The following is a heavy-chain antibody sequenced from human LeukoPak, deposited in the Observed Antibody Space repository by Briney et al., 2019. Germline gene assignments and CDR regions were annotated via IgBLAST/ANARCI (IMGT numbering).Heavy chain of an antibody. CDR2: IHDGGSPI. CDR3: AMWPMDRAPEG. D-gene: IGHD1-14*01. J-gene: IGHJ4*02. CDR1: GFTFSSYD. Sequence: GGSLRLSCAASGFTFSSYDMTWVRQAPGEGLEWISYIHDGGSPIYYADSVKGRFTISRDNSKNTLYLQMNSLRAEDTAVYYCAMWPMDRAPEGWGQGTLVTVSS. V-gene: IGHV3-NL1*01.